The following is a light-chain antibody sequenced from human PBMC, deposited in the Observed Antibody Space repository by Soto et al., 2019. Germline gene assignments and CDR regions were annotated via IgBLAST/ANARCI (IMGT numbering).Light chain of an antibody. CDR2: GAS. V-gene: IGKV3-15*01. J-gene: IGKJ1*01. CDR3: QQYNNWTWT. Sequence: EIVMTQSPATLSVSPGGRATLSGRAIQSISDTLAWYQQTPGQAPRFXIYGASARAPGFPATFSGSGAGTECTRTISSLQSEDFEVDDCQQYNNWTWTFGQGTKVDI. CDR1: QSISDT.